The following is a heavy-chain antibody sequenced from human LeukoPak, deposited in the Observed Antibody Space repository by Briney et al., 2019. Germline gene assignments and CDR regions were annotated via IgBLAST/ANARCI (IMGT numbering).Heavy chain of an antibody. CDR1: GGSISSSSYY. Sequence: PSETLSLTCTVSGGSISSSSYYWGWIRRPPGKGLEWIGSIYYSGSTYYNPSLKSRVTISVDTSKNQFSLKLSSVTAADTAVYYCARRRDDGDYWFDPWGQGTLVTVSS. V-gene: IGHV4-39*01. D-gene: IGHD4-17*01. J-gene: IGHJ5*02. CDR3: ARRRDDGDYWFDP. CDR2: IYYSGST.